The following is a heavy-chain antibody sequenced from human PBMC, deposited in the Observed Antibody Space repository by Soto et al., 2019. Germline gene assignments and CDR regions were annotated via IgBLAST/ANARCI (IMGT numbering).Heavy chain of an antibody. D-gene: IGHD4-4*01. CDR3: ARDDGTVTTPMAYYSYGMDV. CDR2: IIPIFGTA. V-gene: IGHV1-69*12. CDR1: GGTFSSYA. Sequence: QVQLVQSGAEVKKPGSSVKVSCKASGGTFSSYAISWVRQAPGQGLEWMGGIIPIFGTANYAQKFQGRVNSTADESTSPDYRERGKLRSEDTAVDYCARDDGTVTTPMAYYSYGMDVWGQGTTVTVSS. J-gene: IGHJ6*02.